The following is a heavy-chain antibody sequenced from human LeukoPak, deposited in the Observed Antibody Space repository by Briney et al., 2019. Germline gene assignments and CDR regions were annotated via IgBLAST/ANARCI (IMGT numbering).Heavy chain of an antibody. V-gene: IGHV4-39*01. D-gene: IGHD6-13*01. J-gene: IGHJ5*02. CDR3: ARRAITYSSTWYTGAFDP. CDR2: FFYTGST. Sequence: SETLSLTCTVSGDSITSGSNYYWAWIRQPPGKGLEWIGSFFYTGSTYYNPSLKSRVTVSVDTSKNQFSLKVGSVTAADTAVYYCARRAITYSSTWYTGAFDPWSQGTLVTVSP. CDR1: GDSITSGSNYY.